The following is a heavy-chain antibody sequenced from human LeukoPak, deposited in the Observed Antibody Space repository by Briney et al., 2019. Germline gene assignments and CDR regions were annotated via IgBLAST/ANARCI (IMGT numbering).Heavy chain of an antibody. CDR2: IKQDGSEK. J-gene: IGHJ6*03. V-gene: IGHV3-7*01. CDR1: RFTFSSYA. CDR3: ARAPDIVVVPAAASTYYYYYMDV. D-gene: IGHD2-2*01. Sequence: GGSLRLSCAASRFTFSSYAMSWVRQAPGKGLEWVANIKQDGSEKYYVDSVKGRFTISRDNAKNSLYLQMNSLRAEDTAVYYCARAPDIVVVPAAASTYYYYYMDVWGKGTTVIVSS.